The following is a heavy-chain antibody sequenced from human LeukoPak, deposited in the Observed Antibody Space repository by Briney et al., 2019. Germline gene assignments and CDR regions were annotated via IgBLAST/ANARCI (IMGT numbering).Heavy chain of an antibody. J-gene: IGHJ4*02. D-gene: IGHD1-20*01. CDR3: AKGGLLRGSLTGTTD. CDR1: GFTFSSYW. V-gene: IGHV3-7*03. Sequence: GGSLRLSCAASGFTFSSYWMSWVRQAPGKGLEWVAHIKQDGSEKYYVDSVKGRFTISRDNSKNTLYLQMNSLRAEDTAVYYCAKGGLLRGSLTGTTDWGQGTLVTVSS. CDR2: IKQDGSEK.